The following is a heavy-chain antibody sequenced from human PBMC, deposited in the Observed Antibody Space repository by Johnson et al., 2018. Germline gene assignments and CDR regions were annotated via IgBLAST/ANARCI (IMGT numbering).Heavy chain of an antibody. D-gene: IGHD5-24*01. CDR2: ISSSSSYI. Sequence: VQLVQSGGGLVKPGGSLRLSCAASGFTFSTYSMNWVRQAPGKGLEWVSSISSSSSYIYYADSVKGRFTISRDNAKNSLYLQMNSLRAEDTAVYYWARVNYCDYYYMGVWGKGTTVTVSS. CDR3: ARVNYCDYYYMGV. J-gene: IGHJ6*03. V-gene: IGHV3-21*01. CDR1: GFTFSTYS.